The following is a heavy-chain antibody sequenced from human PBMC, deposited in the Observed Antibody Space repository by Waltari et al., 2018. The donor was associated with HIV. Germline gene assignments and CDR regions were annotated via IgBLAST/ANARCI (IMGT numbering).Heavy chain of an antibody. D-gene: IGHD3-10*01. CDR1: GGSIHSGGYY. J-gene: IGHJ5*02. CDR2: IYYSGST. Sequence: QVQLQESGPGLVKPSQTLSLTCTVSGGSIHSGGYYWRWIRQHPGKGLEWIGYIYYSGSTYYNPSLKSRVTISVDTSKNQFSLKLSSVTAADTAVYYCARRTGANWFDPWGQGTLVTVSS. V-gene: IGHV4-31*03. CDR3: ARRTGANWFDP.